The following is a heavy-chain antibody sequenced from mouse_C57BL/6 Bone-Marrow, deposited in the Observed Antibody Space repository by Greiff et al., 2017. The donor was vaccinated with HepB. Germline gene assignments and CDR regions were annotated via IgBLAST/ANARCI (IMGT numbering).Heavy chain of an antibody. CDR1: GYTFTSYW. CDR3: AREESITTGVADY. V-gene: IGHV1-55*01. CDR2: IYPGSGST. D-gene: IGHD1-1*01. Sequence: QVQLQQPGAELVKPGASVKMSRKASGYTFTSYWITWVKQRPGQGLEWIGDIYPGSGSTNYNEKFKSKATLTVDTSSSTAYMQLSSLTSEDSAVYYCAREESITTGVADYWGQGTTLTVSA. J-gene: IGHJ2*01.